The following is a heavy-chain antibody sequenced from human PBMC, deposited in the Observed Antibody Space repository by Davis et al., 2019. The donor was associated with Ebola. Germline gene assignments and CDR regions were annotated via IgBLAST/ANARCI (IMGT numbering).Heavy chain of an antibody. CDR3: ARAQTTVTTGWFDP. J-gene: IGHJ5*02. CDR2: IYYSGST. V-gene: IGHV4-59*12. Sequence: MPSEMSLTCSVSGGSISSYYWSWVRQPPEKGLEWIGYIYYSGSTNYNPSLKSRVTISVDRSKNQFSLKLSSVTAADTAVYYCARAQTTVTTGWFDPWGQGTLVTVSS. CDR1: GGSISSYY. D-gene: IGHD4-11*01.